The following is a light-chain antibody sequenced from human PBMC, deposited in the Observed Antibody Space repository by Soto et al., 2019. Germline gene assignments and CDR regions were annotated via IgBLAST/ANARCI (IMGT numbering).Light chain of an antibody. CDR2: DAS. Sequence: IQLTQSPSSLSASVGDRVTITCRAGQDIGSALAWYQQRPWKAPKLLLYDASNLEAGVPSRFSGSGSGTDFNLTITSLRPEDFATYYCQKFNGFPLTFGGGTKVQIK. CDR3: QKFNGFPLT. CDR1: QDIGSA. J-gene: IGKJ4*01. V-gene: IGKV1-13*02.